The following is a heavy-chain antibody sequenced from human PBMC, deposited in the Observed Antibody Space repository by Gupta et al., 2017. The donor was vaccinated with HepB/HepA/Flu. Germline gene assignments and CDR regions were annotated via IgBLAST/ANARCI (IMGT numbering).Heavy chain of an antibody. CDR1: GGSISSSSYY. V-gene: IGHV4-39*01. D-gene: IGHD3-16*01. J-gene: IGHJ6*02. CDR2: IYYSGST. CDR3: ARLGYDYGWGSSPYGMDV. Sequence: QLQLQESGPGLVKPSETLSLTCTVSGGSISSSSYYWGWIRTPPGKGLEGIGSIYYSGSTYYNPSIKRRVTISVDTSKNQFARKLSSVTAADTAVYDCARLGYDYGWGSSPYGMDVGGQGTTVTVSS.